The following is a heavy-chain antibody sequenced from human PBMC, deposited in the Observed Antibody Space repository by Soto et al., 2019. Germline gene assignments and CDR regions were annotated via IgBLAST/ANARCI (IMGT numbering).Heavy chain of an antibody. CDR3: ARKSDYSPLTYYFDY. CDR1: GFTFSDYY. V-gene: IGHV3-11*06. Sequence: GGSLRLSCAASGFTFSDYYMSWIRQAPGKGLEWVSYISSSSSYTNYTDSVKGRFTISRDNAKNSLYLQMNSLRAEDTAVYYCARKSDYSPLTYYFDYWGQGTLVTVSS. CDR2: ISSSSSYT. D-gene: IGHD4-4*01. J-gene: IGHJ4*02.